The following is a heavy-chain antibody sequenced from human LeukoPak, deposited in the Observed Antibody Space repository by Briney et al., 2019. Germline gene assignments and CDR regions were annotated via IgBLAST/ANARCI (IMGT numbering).Heavy chain of an antibody. J-gene: IGHJ3*02. CDR1: GFTFSDYY. D-gene: IGHD1-7*01. Sequence: PGGSLRLSCAASGFTFSDYYMNWIRQAPGKGLEWVSYISDSGSTIHSADSVKGRFTISRDNAKNSLYLQMNSLRAEDTAVYYCARARDNWNYEAFDIWGQGTMVTVSS. CDR3: ARARDNWNYEAFDI. V-gene: IGHV3-11*01. CDR2: ISDSGSTI.